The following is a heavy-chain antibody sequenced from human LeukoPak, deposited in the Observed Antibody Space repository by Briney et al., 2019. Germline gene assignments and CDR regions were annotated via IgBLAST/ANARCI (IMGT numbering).Heavy chain of an antibody. V-gene: IGHV3-23*01. Sequence: GGSLRLSCAASGFTFSSYAMSWVRQAPGKGLEWVSAISGSGGSTYYADSVKGRFTISRDNSKNTLYLQMNSLRAEDTAVYYCAPRSGSRHNYYYGMDVWGQGPRSPSP. CDR3: APRSGSRHNYYYGMDV. CDR1: GFTFSSYA. J-gene: IGHJ6*02. CDR2: ISGSGGST. D-gene: IGHD3-10*01.